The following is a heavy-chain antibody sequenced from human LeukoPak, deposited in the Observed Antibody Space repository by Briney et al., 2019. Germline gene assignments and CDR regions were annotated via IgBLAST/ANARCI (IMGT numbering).Heavy chain of an antibody. Sequence: GGSLRLSCAASGFTVSSNYMSWVRQAPGKGLEWVSVIYSGGSTYYADSVKGRFTISRDNSKNTLYLQMNSLRAEDTAVYYCASSIVGATGGYYYGMDVWDQGTTVTVSS. CDR1: GFTVSSNY. CDR3: ASSIVGATGGYYYGMDV. J-gene: IGHJ6*02. V-gene: IGHV3-53*01. D-gene: IGHD1-26*01. CDR2: IYSGGST.